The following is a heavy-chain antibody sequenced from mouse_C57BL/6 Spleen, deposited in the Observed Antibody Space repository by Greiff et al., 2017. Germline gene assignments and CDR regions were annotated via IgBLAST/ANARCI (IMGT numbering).Heavy chain of an antibody. V-gene: IGHV6-3*01. CDR2: IRLKSDNYAT. CDR3: TGSYYYGSSPWYFDV. Sequence: EVKVVESGGGLVQPGGSMKLSCVASGFTFSNYWMNWVRQSPEKGLEWVAQIRLKSDNYATHYAESVKGRFTISRDDSKSSVYLQMNNLRAEDTGIYYCTGSYYYGSSPWYFDVWGTGTTVTVSS. CDR1: GFTFSNYW. J-gene: IGHJ1*03. D-gene: IGHD1-1*01.